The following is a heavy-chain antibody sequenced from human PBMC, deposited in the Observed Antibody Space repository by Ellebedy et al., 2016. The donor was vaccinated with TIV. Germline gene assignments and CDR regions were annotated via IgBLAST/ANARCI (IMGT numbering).Heavy chain of an antibody. D-gene: IGHD3-3*01. J-gene: IGHJ4*02. Sequence: GESLKISXEASGFSFSSYAIHWVRQAPGKGLEWVAVMSYDESKKSYADSVKGRFTISRDKSKNTVFLQMNSLRPEDTAIYYCARDLGRHIDFMSGHFDYWGQGTLVAASS. CDR3: ARDLGRHIDFMSGHFDY. CDR2: MSYDESKK. CDR1: GFSFSSYA. V-gene: IGHV3-30*04.